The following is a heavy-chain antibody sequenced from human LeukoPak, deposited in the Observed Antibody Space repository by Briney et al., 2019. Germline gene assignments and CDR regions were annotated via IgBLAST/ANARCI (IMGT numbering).Heavy chain of an antibody. D-gene: IGHD6-19*01. CDR2: INPSGGST. J-gene: IGHJ4*02. CDR1: GYSFTNYY. V-gene: IGHV1-46*01. CDR3: ARAGRGYSSGWFLDY. Sequence: ASVKVSCKASGYSFTNYYMHWVRQAPGQGLEWMGVINPSGGSTSYAQKFQGRVTMTRDTSTSTVYMELSSLRSEDTAVYYCARAGRGYSSGWFLDYWGQGTLVTVSS.